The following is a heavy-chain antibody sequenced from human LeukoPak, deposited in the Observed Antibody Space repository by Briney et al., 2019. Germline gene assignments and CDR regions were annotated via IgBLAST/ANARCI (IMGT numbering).Heavy chain of an antibody. V-gene: IGHV4-59*08. CDR3: ARHYSGYYYDY. CDR1: GGSISIYY. Sequence: PSETLSLTCTVSGGSISIYYWSWIRQPPGKGLEWIGYIYYSGSTNYNPSLKSRVTISVDTSKNQFSLKLSSVTAADTAVYYCARHYSGYYYDYWGQGTLVTVSS. J-gene: IGHJ4*02. D-gene: IGHD1-26*01. CDR2: IYYSGST.